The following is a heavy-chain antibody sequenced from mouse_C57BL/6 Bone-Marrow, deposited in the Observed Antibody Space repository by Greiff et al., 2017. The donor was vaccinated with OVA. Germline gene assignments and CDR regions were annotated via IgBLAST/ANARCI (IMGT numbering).Heavy chain of an antibody. CDR2: IYPGSGST. CDR3: ARSEDYDAFDY. D-gene: IGHD2-4*01. Sequence: QVRLQQPGAELVKPGASVKMSCRASGYTFTSYWITWVKQRPGQGLEWIGDIYPGSGSTNYNEKFKSKATLTVDTSSSTAYMQLSSLTSEDSAVYYCARSEDYDAFDYWGQGTTLTVSS. J-gene: IGHJ2*01. V-gene: IGHV1-55*01. CDR1: GYTFTSYW.